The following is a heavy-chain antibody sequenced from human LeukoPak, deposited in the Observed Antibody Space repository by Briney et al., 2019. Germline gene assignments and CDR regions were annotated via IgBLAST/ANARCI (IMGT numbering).Heavy chain of an antibody. V-gene: IGHV3-21*01. CDR1: GFTFSIYS. CDR2: ISSSSSYI. D-gene: IGHD3-22*01. CDR3: STGYYYDSSGYYIDY. J-gene: IGHJ4*02. Sequence: GGSLRLSCAASGFTFSIYSMNWVRQAPGKGLEWVSSISSSSSYIYYADSVKGRFTISRDNAKNSLYLQMNSLRAEDTAVYYCSTGYYYDSSGYYIDYWGQGTLVTVSS.